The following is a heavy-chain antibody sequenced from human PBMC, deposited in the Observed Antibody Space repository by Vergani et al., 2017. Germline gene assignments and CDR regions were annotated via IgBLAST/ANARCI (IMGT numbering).Heavy chain of an antibody. CDR3: AMNPGISTTRHYYAMDV. CDR2: ISPGASTV. Sequence: LEESGGGSVKPGGSLRLSCAASGFKFSDHYMSWIRQAPGKGLEWVSHISPGASTVSYTDSVTGRFTVSRDNANNSLTLDMTTLRVEDTAVYYCAMNPGISTTRHYYAMDVWGQETTVAVSS. V-gene: IGHV3-11*04. CDR1: GFKFSDHY. D-gene: IGHD1-1*01. J-gene: IGHJ6*02.